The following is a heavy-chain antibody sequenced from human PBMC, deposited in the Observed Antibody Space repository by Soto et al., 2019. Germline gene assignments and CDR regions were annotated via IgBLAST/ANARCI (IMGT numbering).Heavy chain of an antibody. CDR3: ARHYINDPRIGTRRITMIYWFDP. CDR2: IYYSGST. J-gene: IGHJ5*02. Sequence: SETLSLTCTVSGGSISSSSYYWGWIRQPPGKGLEWIGSIYYSGSTYYNPSLKSRVTISVDTSKNQFSLKLSSVTAADTAAYYCARHYINDPRIGTRRITMIYWFDPWGQGTLVTVSS. CDR1: GGSISSSSYY. D-gene: IGHD3-22*01. V-gene: IGHV4-39*01.